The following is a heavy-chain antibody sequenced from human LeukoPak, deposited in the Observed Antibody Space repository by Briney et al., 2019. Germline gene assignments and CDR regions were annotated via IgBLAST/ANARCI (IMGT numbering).Heavy chain of an antibody. CDR2: IYHSGST. V-gene: IGHV4-38-2*02. CDR1: GYSLSSGYY. D-gene: IGHD6-19*01. J-gene: IGHJ4*02. Sequence: SETLSLTCTVSGYSLSSGYYWGWIRQPPGKGLEWIGSIYHSGSTYDNPSLKSRVTISVDTSKNQFSLKLNSVTTTDTAVDYWAKYISPPGYSSGWYPRFDYWGQGILVTVSS. CDR3: AKYISPPGYSSGWYPRFDY.